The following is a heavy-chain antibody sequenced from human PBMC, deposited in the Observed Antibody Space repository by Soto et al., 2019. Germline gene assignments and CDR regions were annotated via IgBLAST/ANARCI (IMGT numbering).Heavy chain of an antibody. CDR2: IIPILGIA. CDR3: ATKQLPQQLDDYYYSGMDV. V-gene: IGHV1-69*02. J-gene: IGHJ6*02. D-gene: IGHD6-13*01. CDR1: GGTFSSYT. Sequence: QVQLVQSGAEVKKPGSSVKVSCKASGGTFSSYTISWVRQAPGQGLEWMGRIIPILGIANYAQKFQGRVTITADKSTSTAYMELSSLRYEDTAVYYCATKQLPQQLDDYYYSGMDVWGQGTTVTVSS.